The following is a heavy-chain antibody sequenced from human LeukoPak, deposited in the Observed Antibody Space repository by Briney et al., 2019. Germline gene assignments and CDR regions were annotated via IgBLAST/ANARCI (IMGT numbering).Heavy chain of an antibody. CDR1: DGSISSYY. J-gene: IGHJ3*02. V-gene: IGHV4-59*08. Sequence: SETLSLTCTVSDGSISSYYWSWIRQPPGTGLEWIGYIYFSGSTNYNPSLRSRVTISVDTSKNQFSLKLSSVTAADTALYYCARHRSPYGDAFDIWGQGTMVTVSS. CDR3: ARHRSPYGDAFDI. D-gene: IGHD4-17*01. CDR2: IYFSGST.